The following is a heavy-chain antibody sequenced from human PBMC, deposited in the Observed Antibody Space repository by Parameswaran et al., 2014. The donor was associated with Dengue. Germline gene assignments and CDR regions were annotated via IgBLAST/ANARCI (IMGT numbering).Heavy chain of an antibody. D-gene: IGHD2-2*01. CDR1: GGSISSGDYY. J-gene: IGHJ4*02. CDR3: ARVVPAAIYDY. CDR2: IYYSGST. V-gene: IGHV4-30-4*01. Sequence: ASETLSLTCTVSGGSISSGDYYWSWIRQPPGKGLEWIGYIYYSGSTYYNPSLKSRVTISVDTSKNQFSLKLSSVTAADTAVYYCARVVPAAIYDYWGQGTLVTVSS.